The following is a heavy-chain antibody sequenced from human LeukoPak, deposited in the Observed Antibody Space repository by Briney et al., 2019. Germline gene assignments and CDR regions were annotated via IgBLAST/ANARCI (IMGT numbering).Heavy chain of an antibody. V-gene: IGHV1-24*01. Sequence: ASVKVSCKVSGYTLTELSMHWVRQAPGKGLEWMGGFDPEDGETIYAQKFQGRVTMTEDTSTDTAYMELSSLRSEDTAVYHCATTDMMSSYYFDYWGQGTLVTVSS. CDR3: ATTDMMSSYYFDY. CDR2: FDPEDGET. CDR1: GYTLTELS. D-gene: IGHD3-16*01. J-gene: IGHJ4*02.